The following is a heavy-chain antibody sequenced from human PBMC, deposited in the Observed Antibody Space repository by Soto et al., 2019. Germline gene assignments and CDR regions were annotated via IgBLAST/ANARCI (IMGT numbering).Heavy chain of an antibody. Sequence: SETLSLTCAVYGGSFSGYYWTWIRQPPGTGLEWIGEINHSGSTNYNPSLKSRVTISVDTSKNQFSLKLTSVTAADTAVYYCARRGGRNIDYWGQGTLVTVSS. CDR1: GGSFSGYY. V-gene: IGHV4-34*01. CDR2: INHSGST. J-gene: IGHJ4*02. CDR3: ARRGGRNIDY. D-gene: IGHD2-15*01.